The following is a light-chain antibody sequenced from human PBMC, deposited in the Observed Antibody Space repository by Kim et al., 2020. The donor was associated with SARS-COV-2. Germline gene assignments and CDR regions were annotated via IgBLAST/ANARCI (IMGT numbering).Light chain of an antibody. V-gene: IGLV2-23*02. CDR1: SSDVGNYDL. CDR3: CSYAGPSTFMV. CDR2: EVS. Sequence: HSITISCTGTSSDVGNYDLVSWYQPRPGKAPKLLIFEVSKRPSGVSDRFSGSKSGDTASLTISGLQAEDETDYYCCSYAGPSTFMVFGGGTQLTVL. J-gene: IGLJ3*02.